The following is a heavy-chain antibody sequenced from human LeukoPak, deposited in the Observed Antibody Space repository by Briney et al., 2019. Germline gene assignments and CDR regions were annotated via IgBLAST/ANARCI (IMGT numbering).Heavy chain of an antibody. CDR1: GFTFSSYA. Sequence: GGSLRLSCAASGFTFSSYAMSWVRQAPGKWLEWVSAISGSGGSTYYADSVKGRFTISRDNSKNTLYLQMNSLRAEDTAVYYCAKASRGYYYYMDVWGKGTTVTVSS. J-gene: IGHJ6*03. V-gene: IGHV3-23*01. CDR3: AKASRGYYYYMDV. CDR2: ISGSGGST.